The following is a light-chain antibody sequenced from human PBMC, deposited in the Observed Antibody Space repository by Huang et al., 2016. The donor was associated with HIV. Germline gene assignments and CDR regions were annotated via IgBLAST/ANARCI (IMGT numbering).Light chain of an antibody. CDR1: QSVLYSSNNKNY. Sequence: DIVMTQSPDSLAVSLGERATINCKSSQSVLYSSNNKNYLAWYQQKQGQPPKLLIYWASTRESGVPDRFSGSGSGTDFTLTSSSLQAEDVAVYYCQQYYSTPRTFGQGTKVEIK. CDR3: QQYYSTPRT. J-gene: IGKJ1*01. V-gene: IGKV4-1*01. CDR2: WAS.